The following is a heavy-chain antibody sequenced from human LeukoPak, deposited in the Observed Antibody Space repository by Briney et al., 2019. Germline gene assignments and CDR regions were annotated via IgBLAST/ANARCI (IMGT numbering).Heavy chain of an antibody. CDR3: TRVQTGRSGLMDV. D-gene: IGHD2-8*02. J-gene: IGHJ6*02. CDR1: GFTFRSYV. V-gene: IGHV3-30-3*01. CDR2: ISYDGSNK. Sequence: GGSLRLSCAASGFTFRSYVMHWVRQAPGKGLEWVAVISYDGSNKYYADSVKGRFTISRDNAKNTLYLQMNSLRVEDAAVYYRTRVQTGRSGLMDVWGRGTTVSVS.